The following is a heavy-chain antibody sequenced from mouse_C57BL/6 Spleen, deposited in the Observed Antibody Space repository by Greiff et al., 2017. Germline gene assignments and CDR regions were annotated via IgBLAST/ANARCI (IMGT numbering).Heavy chain of an antibody. D-gene: IGHD1-1*01. CDR3: ARDYITTVVAHWYCDV. Sequence: EVHLVESGPGLVKPSQSLSLTCSVTGYSITSGYYWNWIRQFPGNKLEWMGYISYDGSNNYNPSLKNRISITRDPSKNQFFLKLNSVTTEDTATYYCARDYITTVVAHWYCDVWGTGTTGTVSS. V-gene: IGHV3-6*01. J-gene: IGHJ1*03. CDR2: ISYDGSN. CDR1: GYSITSGYY.